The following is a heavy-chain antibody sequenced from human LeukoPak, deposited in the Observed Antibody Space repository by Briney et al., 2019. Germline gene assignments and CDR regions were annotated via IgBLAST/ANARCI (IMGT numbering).Heavy chain of an antibody. V-gene: IGHV3-48*03. CDR2: ISSNGKTI. CDR1: GFTFSGCE. CDR3: VIASYPGFDLHFAQ. J-gene: IGHJ4*02. D-gene: IGHD3-10*01. Sequence: GGSLRLSCAASGFTFSGCEMAWVRQAPGKGLEWVSYISSNGKTIFYADSVKGRITISRDNAKKSPHRQLGGLRVEDSAFYSCVIASYPGFDLHFAQWGQGTLVSVS.